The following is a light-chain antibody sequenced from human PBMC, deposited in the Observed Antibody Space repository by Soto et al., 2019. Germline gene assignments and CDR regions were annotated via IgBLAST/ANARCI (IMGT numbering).Light chain of an antibody. CDR1: SNDIGGYND. V-gene: IGLV2-14*01. J-gene: IGLJ1*01. CDR2: DGS. Sequence: QSALTQPASVSGAPGQSITISCTGTSNDIGGYNDVSWYQQHPGKAPTLMIFDGSNRPSGVSYRFSGSKSGNTASLTISGLQAEDEADYYCSSYTSLITRVFGTGTKVTVL. CDR3: SSYTSLITRV.